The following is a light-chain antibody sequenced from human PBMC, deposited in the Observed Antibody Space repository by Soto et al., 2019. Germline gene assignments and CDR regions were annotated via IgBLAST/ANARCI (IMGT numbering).Light chain of an antibody. CDR1: QDITNY. V-gene: IGKV1-39*01. Sequence: DIQMTQSPSTLSASVGDRVTITCQASQDITNYLNWYQQKPGRAPRLLLYDASTLVSGVPPRFTGSGSGTDFTLTITSLQPEDSATYYCQQSYNTPQTFGQGTKVDI. CDR3: QQSYNTPQT. J-gene: IGKJ1*01. CDR2: DAS.